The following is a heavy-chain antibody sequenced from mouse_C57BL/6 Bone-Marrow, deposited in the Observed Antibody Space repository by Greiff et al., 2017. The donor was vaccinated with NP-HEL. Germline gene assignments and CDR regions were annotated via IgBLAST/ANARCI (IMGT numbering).Heavy chain of an antibody. J-gene: IGHJ1*03. CDR2: IYPGSGNT. CDR1: GYTFTDYY. V-gene: IGHV1-84*01. D-gene: IGHD2-5*01. CDR3: AREGLAYYSNIWYFDV. Sequence: VQLQQSGPELVKPGASVKISCKASGYTFTDYYINWVKQRPGPGLEWIGWIYPGSGNTKYNEKFKGKATLTVDTSSSTAYMQLSSLTSEDSAVYFCAREGLAYYSNIWYFDVWGTGTTVTVSS.